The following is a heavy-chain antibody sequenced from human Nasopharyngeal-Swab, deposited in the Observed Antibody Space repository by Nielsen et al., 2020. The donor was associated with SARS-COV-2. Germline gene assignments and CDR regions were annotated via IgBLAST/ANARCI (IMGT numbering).Heavy chain of an antibody. V-gene: IGHV4-59*01. D-gene: IGHD6-19*01. J-gene: IGHJ4*02. Sequence: SETLSLTCTVSGGSISDSFWSWIRQPPGKGLDWIGYVYSTGSTDYNPSLQSRLTISVDTSKNRFSLKLSSVTAGDTAVYYCARSPSGWWGLIDFWGQGTLVTVSS. CDR2: VYSTGST. CDR1: GGSISDSF. CDR3: ARSPSGWWGLIDF.